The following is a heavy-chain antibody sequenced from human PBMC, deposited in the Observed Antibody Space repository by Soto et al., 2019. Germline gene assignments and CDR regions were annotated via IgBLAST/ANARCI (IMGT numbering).Heavy chain of an antibody. CDR3: ARYCGGRYHLEY. Sequence: ASLKVSCKASGYTFTIYDVNWVRQATGQGLEWMGWMNPNSGNTGYAQKFQGRVTMTRNTSISTAYMELSSLRSEATAVYYCARYCGGRYHLEYPGQGALVTESS. V-gene: IGHV1-8*01. J-gene: IGHJ4*02. D-gene: IGHD2-21*01. CDR2: MNPNSGNT. CDR1: GYTFTIYD.